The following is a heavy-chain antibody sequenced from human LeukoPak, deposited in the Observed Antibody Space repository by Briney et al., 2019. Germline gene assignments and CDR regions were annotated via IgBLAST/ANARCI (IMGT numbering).Heavy chain of an antibody. D-gene: IGHD2-15*01. CDR2: IIPVLGIA. J-gene: IGHJ6*02. V-gene: IGHV1-69*10. CDR1: GGTFRSYA. CDR3: AAPQSRISSYYYVMDV. Sequence: SVKVPCKASGGTFRSYAFTWVRQAPGQGLEWMGGIIPVLGIANYAQKFQGRVTITADESTSTAYMELSSLISEDTAVYYCAAPQSRISSYYYVMDVWGQGTTVTVSS.